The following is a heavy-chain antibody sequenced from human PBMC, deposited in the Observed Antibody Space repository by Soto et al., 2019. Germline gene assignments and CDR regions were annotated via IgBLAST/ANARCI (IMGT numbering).Heavy chain of an antibody. D-gene: IGHD2-2*01. CDR1: GGTFSSYT. CDR3: ARGGYCSSTSCPAYYMDV. CDR2: IIPILGIA. Sequence: SVKVSCKASGGTFSSYTISWVRQAPGQGLEWMGRIIPILGIANYAQKFQGRVTITADKSTSTAYMELSSLRSEDTAVYYCARGGYCSSTSCPAYYMDVWGKGTTVTVS. J-gene: IGHJ6*03. V-gene: IGHV1-69*02.